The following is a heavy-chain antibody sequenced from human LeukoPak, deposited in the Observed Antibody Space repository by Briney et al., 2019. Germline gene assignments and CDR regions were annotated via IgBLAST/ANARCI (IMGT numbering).Heavy chain of an antibody. V-gene: IGHV1-46*01. CDR1: GYTFTSYY. D-gene: IGHD3-22*01. CDR3: ARDGDGITMIVVVIPVTFNAFDI. J-gene: IGHJ3*02. Sequence: ASVKVSCKASGYTFTSYYMHWVRQAPGQGLEWMGIINPSGGSTSYAQKFQGRVTMTRDTSTSTVYMELSSLRSEDTAVYYCARDGDGITMIVVVIPVTFNAFDIWGQGTMVTVSS. CDR2: INPSGGST.